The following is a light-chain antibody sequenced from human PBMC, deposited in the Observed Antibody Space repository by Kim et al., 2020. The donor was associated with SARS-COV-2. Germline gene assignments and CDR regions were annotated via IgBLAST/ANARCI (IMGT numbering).Light chain of an antibody. CDR1: SSGVGAYNV. CDR2: DVS. CDR3: TSYTRSDTWV. V-gene: IGLV2-14*03. J-gene: IGLJ3*02. Sequence: GPSVAISITGASSGVGAYNVISWNQRHPGRAPRLMIHDVSQRPSGVSNRFSGSKTGSAASLTISGLQAEDEADYYCTSYTRSDTWVFGGGTQLTVL.